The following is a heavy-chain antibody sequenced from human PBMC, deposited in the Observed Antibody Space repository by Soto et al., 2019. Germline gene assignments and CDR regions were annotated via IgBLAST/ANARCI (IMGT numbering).Heavy chain of an antibody. Sequence: PGGSLRLCCAASGFTFSSYGMHWVRQAPGKGLEWVAVISYDGSNKYYADSVKGRFTISRDNSKNTLYLQMNSLRAEDTAVYYCAKEKSGYFWDNNWFDPWGQGTLVTVSS. V-gene: IGHV3-30*18. CDR2: ISYDGSNK. J-gene: IGHJ5*02. D-gene: IGHD3-22*01. CDR1: GFTFSSYG. CDR3: AKEKSGYFWDNNWFDP.